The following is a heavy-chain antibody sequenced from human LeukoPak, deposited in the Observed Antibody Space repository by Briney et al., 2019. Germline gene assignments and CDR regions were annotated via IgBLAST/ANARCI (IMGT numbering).Heavy chain of an antibody. V-gene: IGHV3-7*01. CDR3: ARNQRRLDY. J-gene: IGHJ4*02. CDR1: GFTFSNYW. Sequence: GGSLRLSCAASGFTFSNYWMTWVRQAPGRGLELVANIKQDGSEKYYVDSVKGRFTISRDNAKNSLYLQMNSLRAEDTAVYYCARNQRRLDYWGQGTLVTVSS. D-gene: IGHD1-14*01. CDR2: IKQDGSEK.